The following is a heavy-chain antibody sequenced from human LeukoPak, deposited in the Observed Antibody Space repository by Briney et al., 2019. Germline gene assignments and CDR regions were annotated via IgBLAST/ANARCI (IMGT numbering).Heavy chain of an antibody. V-gene: IGHV3-7*01. CDR2: IKQDGSEK. CDR3: ARENGVRFGEFDAFDI. D-gene: IGHD3-10*01. Sequence: GGSLRLSCAASGFTFSSYWMSWVRQAPGKGLEWVANIKQDGSEKYYVDSVKGRFTISRDNAKNSLYLQMNSLRAEDTAVYYCARENGVRFGEFDAFDIWGQGTMVTVSS. J-gene: IGHJ3*02. CDR1: GFTFSSYW.